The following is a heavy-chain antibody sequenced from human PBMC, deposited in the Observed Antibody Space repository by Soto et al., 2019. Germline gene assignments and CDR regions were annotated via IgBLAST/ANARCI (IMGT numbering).Heavy chain of an antibody. Sequence: QVQRVQPGAEVKKPGASVKFSCKASGYIFTNFYIHWVRQAPGQGLEWMGIINPNGGSTNYAQNFQGRVTMTRDTSTSTVYMDLSSLRSEDTAVYYCTRGLASGDYWGQGTLITVSS. CDR1: GYIFTNFY. CDR2: INPNGGST. CDR3: TRGLASGDY. J-gene: IGHJ4*02. D-gene: IGHD6-6*01. V-gene: IGHV1-46*03.